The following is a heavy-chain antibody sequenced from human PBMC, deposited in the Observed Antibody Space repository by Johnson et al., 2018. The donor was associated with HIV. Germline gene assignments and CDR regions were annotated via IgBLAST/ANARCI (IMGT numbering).Heavy chain of an antibody. V-gene: IGHV3-66*01. CDR2: IYSGGTT. CDR1: GFTFSSNY. Sequence: VQLVESGGGVVQPGTSLRLSCAASGFTFSSNYMSWVRQAPGKGLEWVSVIYSGGTTYYADSVKGRFTISRDNSKKTLYLQMNSLRAEDTAVYYCAKSQDRSAYDYDFDIWGQGTMVTVSS. CDR3: AKSQDRSAYDYDFDI. D-gene: IGHD3-22*01. J-gene: IGHJ3*02.